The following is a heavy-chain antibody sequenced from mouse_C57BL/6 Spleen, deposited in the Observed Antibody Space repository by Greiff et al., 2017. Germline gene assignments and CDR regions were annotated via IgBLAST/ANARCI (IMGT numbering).Heavy chain of an antibody. Sequence: EVKLVESGGGLVKPGGSLKLSCAASGFTFSSYAMSWVRQTPEKRLEWVATISEGGSYPYNPDNVKGRFTSSRDNAKNNLYLQMIHLKSDDTAMYYCARDAPYDYDRDWYFDVWGTGTSVTVSS. J-gene: IGHJ1*03. CDR2: ISEGGSYP. CDR1: GFTFSSYA. D-gene: IGHD2-4*01. CDR3: ARDAPYDYDRDWYFDV. V-gene: IGHV5-4*01.